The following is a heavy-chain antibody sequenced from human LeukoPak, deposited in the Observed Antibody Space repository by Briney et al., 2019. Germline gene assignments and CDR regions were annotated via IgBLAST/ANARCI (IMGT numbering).Heavy chain of an antibody. CDR3: ARGPLGYCSTGSCALDV. Sequence: PGGSLRLSCAVSGFTFSRYWMSWVRQAPGEGPEWVANIKQDGSEEYYVDSVKGRFTISRDNAMESLYLQMNSLRAEDTAVYYCARGPLGYCSTGSCALDVWGQGTMVIVSS. V-gene: IGHV3-7*01. D-gene: IGHD2-15*01. CDR1: GFTFSRYW. J-gene: IGHJ3*01. CDR2: IKQDGSEE.